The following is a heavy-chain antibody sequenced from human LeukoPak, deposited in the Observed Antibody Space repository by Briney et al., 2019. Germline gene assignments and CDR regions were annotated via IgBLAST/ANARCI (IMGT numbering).Heavy chain of an antibody. Sequence: GRSLRLSCAASGFTFSSYAMHWVRQAPGKGLEWVAVMSYDGSVKYYADSVKGRFTISRDNSKNTLYLQMDSLRDEDTAVYYCARTLRGGYYAKDNWGQGTLVTVSS. CDR1: GFTFSSYA. CDR2: MSYDGSVK. CDR3: ARTLRGGYYAKDN. J-gene: IGHJ4*02. V-gene: IGHV3-30*01. D-gene: IGHD3-22*01.